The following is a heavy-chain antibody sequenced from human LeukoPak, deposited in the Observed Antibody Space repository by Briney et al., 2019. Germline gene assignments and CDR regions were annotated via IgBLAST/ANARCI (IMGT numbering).Heavy chain of an antibody. CDR2: ISGSGGST. Sequence: GGSLRLSCAASGFTFSSYGMSWVRQAPGKGLEWVSAISGSGGSTYYADSMKGRFTISRDNSKNTLYLQMHSLRAEDTAVYYCAKDYGDYGFGDYCGQGTLVTVSS. D-gene: IGHD4-17*01. CDR1: GFTFSSYG. J-gene: IGHJ4*02. V-gene: IGHV3-23*01. CDR3: AKDYGDYGFGDY.